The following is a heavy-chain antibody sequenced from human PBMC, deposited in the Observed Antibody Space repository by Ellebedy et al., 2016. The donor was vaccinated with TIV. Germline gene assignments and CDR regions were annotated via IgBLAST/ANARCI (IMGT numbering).Heavy chain of an antibody. Sequence: GESLKISXVASGFNFKNYAMAWVRQTPGERLEWVSGLSASGGSTYYTNSVKGRFTISRDNSKNTMYLQMTSLRAEDTALYYCVKDRGGSAWSRRLDSWGQGTHVTVSS. D-gene: IGHD6-13*01. J-gene: IGHJ5*01. CDR2: LSASGGST. CDR3: VKDRGGSAWSRRLDS. CDR1: GFNFKNYA. V-gene: IGHV3-23*01.